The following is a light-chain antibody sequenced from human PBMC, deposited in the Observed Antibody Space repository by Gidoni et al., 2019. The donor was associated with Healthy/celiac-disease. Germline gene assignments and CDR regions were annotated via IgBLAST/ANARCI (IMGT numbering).Light chain of an antibody. Sequence: DIQMTQSPSSLSASVGDRVTITCRASRSISRYLNWYQQKPGKAPKLLIYAASSLQSGVPSRFSGSGSGTDFTLTISSLQPEDFAAYYCQQSYSTPRCSFGQGTKLEIK. J-gene: IGKJ2*04. CDR2: AAS. CDR3: QQSYSTPRCS. V-gene: IGKV1-39*01. CDR1: RSISRY.